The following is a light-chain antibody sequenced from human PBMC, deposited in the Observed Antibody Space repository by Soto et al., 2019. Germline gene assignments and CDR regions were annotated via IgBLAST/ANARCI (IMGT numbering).Light chain of an antibody. CDR1: SSNIGAGYE. CDR3: QSYDRSLSGYV. Sequence: QSVLTQPPSVSEAPGQRVTISCTGSSSNIGAGYEAHWYQQGPGTAPKLLIYENNNRPSGVPDRFSGSKSGTSASLAITGLQAEDEAEYYCQSYDRSLSGYVCGTGTKLTVL. J-gene: IGLJ1*01. V-gene: IGLV1-40*01. CDR2: ENN.